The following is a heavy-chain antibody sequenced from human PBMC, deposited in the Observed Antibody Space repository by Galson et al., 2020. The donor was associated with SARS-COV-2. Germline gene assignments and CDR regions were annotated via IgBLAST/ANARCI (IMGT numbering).Heavy chain of an antibody. Sequence: GGSLRLSCAASGFSFSDYYMSWIRQAPGKGLEWVSYISSKSTYTIHADSVKGRFTISRDNGKNSMYLQMNSLRAEDTAVYYCARLKTYHHDGSGYSPTYYFDNWGQVNLVTVSS. CDR3: ARLKTYHHDGSGYSPTYYFDN. CDR2: ISSKSTYT. V-gene: IGHV3-11*06. J-gene: IGHJ4*02. CDR1: GFSFSDYY. D-gene: IGHD3-22*01.